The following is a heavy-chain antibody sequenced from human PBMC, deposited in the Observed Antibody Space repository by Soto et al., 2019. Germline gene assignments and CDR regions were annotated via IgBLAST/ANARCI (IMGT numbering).Heavy chain of an antibody. J-gene: IGHJ4*02. V-gene: IGHV5-51*01. CDR3: ARPAYGSGNLDDDC. CDR1: GYSFTTYL. CDR2: IYPGDSDT. D-gene: IGHD3-10*01. Sequence: PGESLKISFKGSGYSFTTYLICWVRQLPGKGLEWMGIIYPGDSDTIYSPSFQGQVTISADNSINTAYLQWRGLKASDTAMYYCARPAYGSGNLDDDCWGQGTPVTVSS.